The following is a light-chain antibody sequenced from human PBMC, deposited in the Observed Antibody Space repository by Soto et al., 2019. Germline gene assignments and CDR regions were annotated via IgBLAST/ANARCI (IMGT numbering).Light chain of an antibody. CDR3: QQYKSFSQWT. CDR1: QSISNW. V-gene: IGKV1-5*01. CDR2: DAS. Sequence: DIQMTQSPSTLSASVGDRVTITCRASQSISNWLAWYQQKPGKVPKLLIYDASGLESGVPSRFSGSGSGTEFTLTISSLQPDDFATYYCQQYKSFSQWTFGQGTKVDIK. J-gene: IGKJ1*01.